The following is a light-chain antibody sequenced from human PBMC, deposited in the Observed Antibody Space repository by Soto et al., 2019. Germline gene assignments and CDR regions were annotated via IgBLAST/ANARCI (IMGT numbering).Light chain of an antibody. CDR2: EVI. J-gene: IGLJ3*02. CDR3: SSYTSSSTWV. Sequence: QSALPQPASVSGSHGQSITISCTGTSSDVGGYNYVSWYQQHPGKAPTLMIYEVINRPSGVSNRSSGSKSGNTASLPISGLQAEDEADYYCSSYTSSSTWVFGGGTKLTVL. V-gene: IGLV2-14*01. CDR1: SSDVGGYNY.